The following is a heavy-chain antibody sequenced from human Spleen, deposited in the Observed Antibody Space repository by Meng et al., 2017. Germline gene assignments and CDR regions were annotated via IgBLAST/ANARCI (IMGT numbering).Heavy chain of an antibody. CDR2: IYYSGST. Sequence: SETLSLTCTVSGGSISSSSYYWGWIRQPPGKGLEWIGSIYYSGSTYYNPSLKSRVTISVDTSKNQFSLKLSSVTAADTAVYYCARAGYSSSWSAYYYYYGMDVWGQGTTVTVSS. CDR3: ARAGYSSSWSAYYYYYGMDV. CDR1: GGSISSSSYY. V-gene: IGHV4-39*07. J-gene: IGHJ6*02. D-gene: IGHD6-13*01.